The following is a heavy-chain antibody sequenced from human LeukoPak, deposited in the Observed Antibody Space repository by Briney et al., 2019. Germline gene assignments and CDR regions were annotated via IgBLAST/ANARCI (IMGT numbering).Heavy chain of an antibody. CDR1: GFTFSSYA. Sequence: PGGSLRLSCAASGFTFSSYAMSWVRQAPGKGLEWVSAISGSGGSIYYADSVKGRFTISRDNSKNTLYLQMNSLRAEDTAVYYCAKGLTVTTISTYNWFDPWGQGTLVTVSS. J-gene: IGHJ5*02. D-gene: IGHD4-17*01. CDR3: AKGLTVTTISTYNWFDP. V-gene: IGHV3-23*01. CDR2: ISGSGGSI.